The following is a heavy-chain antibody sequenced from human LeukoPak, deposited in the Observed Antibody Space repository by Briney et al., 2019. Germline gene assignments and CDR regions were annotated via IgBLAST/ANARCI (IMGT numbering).Heavy chain of an antibody. V-gene: IGHV3-30*03. CDR3: ARGGWYTDY. J-gene: IGHJ4*02. CDR1: AFTFSSIC. D-gene: IGHD6-19*01. Sequence: GRSLRLSCAASAFTFSSICMHWVSQAPGKGMEWVAVISTDGSNKYYADSVKGRFTISRDNSKNTLYLQMNSLRAEDTAVYYCARGGWYTDYWGQETLVTVSS. CDR2: ISTDGSNK.